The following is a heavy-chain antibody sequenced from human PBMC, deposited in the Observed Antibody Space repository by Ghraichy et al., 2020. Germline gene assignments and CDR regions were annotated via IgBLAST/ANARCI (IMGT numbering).Heavy chain of an antibody. CDR1: GGSVSGYY. J-gene: IGHJ3*01. CDR2: INNSGST. Sequence: SETLSLTCTVSGGSVSGYYWSWVRKPPGKGLEWIGHINNSGSTNDNPSLDSRATISVDPSKKQVSLRLSFVPAADTAMDYCARVKLGIAASDVWGQGTMVTVSS. CDR3: ARVKLGIAASDV. V-gene: IGHV4-59*02. D-gene: IGHD6-13*01.